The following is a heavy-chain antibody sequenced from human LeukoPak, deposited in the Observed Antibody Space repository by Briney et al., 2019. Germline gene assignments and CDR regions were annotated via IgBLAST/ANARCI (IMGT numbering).Heavy chain of an antibody. J-gene: IGHJ4*02. CDR1: GGSINSYY. CDR2: IYYSGTT. D-gene: IGHD6-19*01. V-gene: IGHV4-59*01. CDR3: AGGGVAVAGRVDY. Sequence: SETLSLTCTVSGGSINSYYWSWIRQPPGKGLEWTGYIYYSGTTNYNPSLKSRVTISVDTSKNQFSLKLRSVTAADTALYYCAGGGVAVAGRVDYWGQGTLVTVSS.